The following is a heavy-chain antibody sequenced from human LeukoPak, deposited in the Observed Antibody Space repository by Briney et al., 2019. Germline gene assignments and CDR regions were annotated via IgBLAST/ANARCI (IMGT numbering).Heavy chain of an antibody. D-gene: IGHD6-19*01. V-gene: IGHV1-2*02. CDR2: INPNSGGT. CDR1: GYTFTGYY. Sequence: GASVTVSCKASGYTFTGYYMHWVRQAPGQGLEWMGWINPNSGGTKYAQKFQGRVTMTRDTSISTAYMELSRLRSDDTAVYYCARVGSGWSQTFDYWGQGTLVTVSS. CDR3: ARVGSGWSQTFDY. J-gene: IGHJ4*02.